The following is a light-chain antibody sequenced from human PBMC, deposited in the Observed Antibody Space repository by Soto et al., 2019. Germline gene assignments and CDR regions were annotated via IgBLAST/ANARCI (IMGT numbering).Light chain of an antibody. CDR1: QSIGSW. CDR3: QQYYSYPTWT. V-gene: IGKV1-5*03. Sequence: DIQMTQSPSTLSASVGDGVTITCRASQSIGSWLAWYQQKPGKAPNLLIYKASNLESGVPSRFSGSGSGTEFTLTISSLQPDDFATYYCQQYYSYPTWTFGQGTKVEIK. J-gene: IGKJ1*01. CDR2: KAS.